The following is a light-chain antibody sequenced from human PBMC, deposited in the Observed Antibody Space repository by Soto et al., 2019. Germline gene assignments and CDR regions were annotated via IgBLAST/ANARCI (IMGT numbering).Light chain of an antibody. CDR1: ESIATW. CDR3: QQYDSYSPLT. CDR2: DAS. J-gene: IGKJ4*01. Sequence: DVHMTQSPSTLSASVGDRVTITCRASESIATWLAWYQQKPGQAPKLLIYDASRLESGVPSRFSGGGSGTEFTLTISGLQPDDFATYYCQQYDSYSPLTFGGGTKVEIK. V-gene: IGKV1-5*01.